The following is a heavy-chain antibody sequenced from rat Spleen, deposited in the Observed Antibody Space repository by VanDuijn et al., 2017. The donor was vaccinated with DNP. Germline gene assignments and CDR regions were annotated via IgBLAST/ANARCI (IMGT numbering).Heavy chain of an antibody. CDR1: GFTFSDYY. D-gene: IGHD3-8*01. J-gene: IGHJ2*01. CDR3: ATSPGPNWFAY. V-gene: IGHV5-20*01. CDR2: MRYEGGTT. Sequence: EVLLVESGGGLVQSGRSLKLACVASGFTFSDYYMAWVRQAPTKGLEWVAYMRYEGGTTYHGDSVRGRFTIFRDIPKSTLYLQMDSLRSEDTATYYCATSPGPNWFAYWGQGVMVTVSS.